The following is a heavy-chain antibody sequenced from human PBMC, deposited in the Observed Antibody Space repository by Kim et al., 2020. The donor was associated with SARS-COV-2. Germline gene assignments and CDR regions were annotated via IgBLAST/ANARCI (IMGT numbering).Heavy chain of an antibody. CDR2: MNPNNGNT. V-gene: IGHV1-8*01. Sequence: ASVKVSCKASGYTFTTYDINWVRQAPGQGLEWMAWMNPNNGNTGYAEKFQGRVTMTKDTSISTAYMELSSLTSEDTAIYYCARSGQVLESWYFDLWGRGTLVTVSS. CDR1: GYTFTTYD. J-gene: IGHJ2*01. D-gene: IGHD3-16*01. CDR3: ARSGQVLESWYFDL.